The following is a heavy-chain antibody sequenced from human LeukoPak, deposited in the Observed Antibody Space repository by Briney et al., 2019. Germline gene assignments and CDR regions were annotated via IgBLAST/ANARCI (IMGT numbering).Heavy chain of an antibody. J-gene: IGHJ4*02. V-gene: IGHV1-69*05. D-gene: IGHD3-16*01. CDR2: IIPIFGTA. CDR3: ARSYYDYARFDY. CDR1: GGTFSSYA. Sequence: SVKVSCKASGGTFSSYAISWVRQAPGQGLEWVGGIIPIFGTANYAQKFQGRVTITTDESTSTAYMGLSSLRSEDTAVYYCARSYYDYARFDYWGQGTLVTVSS.